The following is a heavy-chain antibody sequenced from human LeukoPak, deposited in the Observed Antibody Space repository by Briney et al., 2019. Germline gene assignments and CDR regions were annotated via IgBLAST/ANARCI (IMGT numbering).Heavy chain of an antibody. Sequence: SETLSLTCAVYGGSFSGYYWSWIRQPPGKGLEWIGEINHSGSTNYNPSLKSRVTISVDTSKNQFSLKLSSVTAADTAVYYCAREGPYGDYYYYYGMDVWGQGTTVTVSS. D-gene: IGHD4-17*01. CDR1: GGSFSGYY. V-gene: IGHV4-34*01. J-gene: IGHJ6*02. CDR3: AREGPYGDYYYYYGMDV. CDR2: INHSGST.